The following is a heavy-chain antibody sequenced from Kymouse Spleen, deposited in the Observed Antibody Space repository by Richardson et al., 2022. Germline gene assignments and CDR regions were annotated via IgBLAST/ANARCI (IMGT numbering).Heavy chain of an antibody. CDR1: GGSISSGGYY. Sequence: QVQLQESGPGLVKPSQTLSLTCTVSGGSISSGGYYWSWIRQHPGKGLEWIGYIYYSGSTYYNPSLKSRVTISVDTSKNQFSLKLSSVTAADTAVYYCARGAMVRGVIIKRVYYYYYGMDVWGQGTTVTVSS. V-gene: IGHV4-31*03. CDR2: IYYSGST. D-gene: IGHD3-10*01. J-gene: IGHJ6*02. CDR3: ARGAMVRGVIIKRVYYYYYGMDV.